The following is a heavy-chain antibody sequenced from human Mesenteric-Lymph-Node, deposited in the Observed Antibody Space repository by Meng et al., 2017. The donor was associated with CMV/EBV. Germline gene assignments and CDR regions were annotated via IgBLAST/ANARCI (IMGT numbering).Heavy chain of an antibody. Sequence: FSGGSISSSAWWSWVRRPPGKGLEWVRELYHGGNANCNPSLKSRVAISVDKSKNQFSLKLGSVTAADTAVYYCAKVDSGYENYFDYWGQGTLVTVSS. CDR2: LYHGGNA. V-gene: IGHV4-4*02. CDR3: AKVDSGYENYFDY. D-gene: IGHD5-12*01. CDR1: GGSISSSAW. J-gene: IGHJ4*02.